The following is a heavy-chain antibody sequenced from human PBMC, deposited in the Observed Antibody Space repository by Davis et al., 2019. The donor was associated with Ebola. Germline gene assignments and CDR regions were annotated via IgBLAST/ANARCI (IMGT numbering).Heavy chain of an antibody. D-gene: IGHD5-12*01. J-gene: IGHJ4*02. CDR2: TYYSSKWYH. CDR3: ARGWLRSAFDQ. CDR1: GDSVSGSSGA. Sequence: HSQTLSLTCAISGDSVSGSSGAWNWIRQSPSRGLEWLGRTYYSSKWYHDYAVSVKSRMTITPDTSKNQFSLQLNSVTPEDTAVYFCARGWLRSAFDQWGQGTLVTVSS. V-gene: IGHV6-1*01.